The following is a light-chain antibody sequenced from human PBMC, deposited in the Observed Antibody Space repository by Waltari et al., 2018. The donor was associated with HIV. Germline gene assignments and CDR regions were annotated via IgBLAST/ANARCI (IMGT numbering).Light chain of an antibody. CDR3: SSYAGRNNYV. Sequence: QSALTQPPSASGSPGQSVTISCTGTSSDVGGYKYVSWYQQHPGKAPKLMIYEVSKRPSGVPDRFPGSKSGNTASLTVSGLQAEDEADYYCSSYAGRNNYVFGTGTKVTVL. V-gene: IGLV2-8*01. CDR1: SSDVGGYKY. J-gene: IGLJ1*01. CDR2: EVS.